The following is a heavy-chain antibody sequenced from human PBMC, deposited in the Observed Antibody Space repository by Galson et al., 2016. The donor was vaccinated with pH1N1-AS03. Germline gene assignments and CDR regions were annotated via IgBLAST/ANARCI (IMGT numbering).Heavy chain of an antibody. CDR1: GGTLSSYT. CDR2: INHMVGLA. V-gene: IGHV1-69*02. CDR3: ARVSGEDGRGGYKGASAMAA. J-gene: IGHJ6*02. Sequence: SVKVSCKASGGTLSSYTINWVRQAPGQGLEWKGRINHMVGLADYAQKLQDRVTITADTSTSTVYMELGSLRSEDPAVYNCARVSGEDGRGGYKGASAMAAWGQGTTVTVSS. D-gene: IGHD5-24*01.